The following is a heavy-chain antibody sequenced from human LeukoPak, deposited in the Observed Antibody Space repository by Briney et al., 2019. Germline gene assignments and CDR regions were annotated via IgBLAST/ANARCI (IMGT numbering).Heavy chain of an antibody. Sequence: GASVKVSCTASGYTFTSYGISWVRQAPGQGLEWMGWISAYNGNTNYAQKLQGRVTMTTDTSTSTAYMELRSLRSDDTAVYYCARIGGCSSTSCYVGDWFDPWGQGTLVTVSS. J-gene: IGHJ5*02. CDR3: ARIGGCSSTSCYVGDWFDP. V-gene: IGHV1-18*01. CDR2: ISAYNGNT. CDR1: GYTFTSYG. D-gene: IGHD2-2*01.